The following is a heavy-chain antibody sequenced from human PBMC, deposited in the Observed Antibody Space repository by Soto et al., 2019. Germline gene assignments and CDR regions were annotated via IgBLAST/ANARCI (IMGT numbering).Heavy chain of an antibody. V-gene: IGHV3-48*04. CDR3: AREHGYSSSWYGMDV. Sequence: EVQLVESGGGLVQPGGSLRLSCAASGFTFSSYSMNWVRQAPGKGLEWVSYISSSGSTIYYADSVKGRFTISRDNAKNSLYLQMNSLRAEDTAVYYCAREHGYSSSWYGMDVWGQGTTVTVSS. J-gene: IGHJ6*02. CDR1: GFTFSSYS. CDR2: ISSSGSTI. D-gene: IGHD6-13*01.